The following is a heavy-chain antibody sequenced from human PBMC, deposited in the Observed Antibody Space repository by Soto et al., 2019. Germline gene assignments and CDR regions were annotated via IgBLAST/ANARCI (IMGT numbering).Heavy chain of an antibody. J-gene: IGHJ4*02. CDR2: VSAYNGDT. V-gene: IGHV1-18*01. Sequence: ASVKVSCKAAGYTFTSYGISWVRQAPGQGLEWMGWVSAYNGDTNYAQNFQGRVTMTTDTSTSTAYMDLRSLRSDDTATYYCARDRGHCANGVCFRYDYWGQGTLVTVSS. CDR3: ARDRGHCANGVCFRYDY. D-gene: IGHD2-8*01. CDR1: GYTFTSYG.